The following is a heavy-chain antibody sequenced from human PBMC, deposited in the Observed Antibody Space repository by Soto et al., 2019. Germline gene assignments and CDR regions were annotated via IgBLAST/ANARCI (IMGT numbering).Heavy chain of an antibody. Sequence: GGSLRLSCAASGFTFSSYSMNWVRQAPGKGLEWVSSISSSSSYIYYADSVKGRFTISRDNAKNSLYLQMNSLRAEDTAVYYCARGDHIVLMVYAISDYMDVWGKGTTVTVSS. V-gene: IGHV3-21*01. CDR3: ARGDHIVLMVYAISDYMDV. J-gene: IGHJ6*03. CDR2: ISSSSSYI. CDR1: GFTFSSYS. D-gene: IGHD2-8*01.